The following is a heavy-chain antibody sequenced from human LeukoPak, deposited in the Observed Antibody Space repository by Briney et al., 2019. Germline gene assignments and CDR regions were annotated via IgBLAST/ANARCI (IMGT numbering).Heavy chain of an antibody. D-gene: IGHD3-9*01. V-gene: IGHV4-39*01. J-gene: IGHJ4*02. Sequence: SETLSLTCTVSGGSISSSSYCWGWIRQPPGKGLEWIGSIYYSGSTYYNPSLKSRVTISVDTSKNQFSLKLSSVTAADTAVYYCARQPPFVLRYFDWLPFEDYWGQGTLVTVSS. CDR3: ARQPPFVLRYFDWLPFEDY. CDR2: IYYSGST. CDR1: GGSISSSSYC.